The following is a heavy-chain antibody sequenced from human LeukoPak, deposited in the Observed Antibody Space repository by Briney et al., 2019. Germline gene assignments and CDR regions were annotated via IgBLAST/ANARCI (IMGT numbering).Heavy chain of an antibody. Sequence: SETPSLTCTLSGRSITRGGYYWSWIRQHPGEGLEWIGHIYHSGSTYYNPSFKSRVTISVDTSKNQFSLNLTSVSAADTAVYYCARVPMGASNYYYMDVWGKGTTVTVSS. CDR2: IYHSGST. CDR1: GRSITRGGYY. D-gene: IGHD1-26*01. J-gene: IGHJ6*03. CDR3: ARVPMGASNYYYMDV. V-gene: IGHV4-31*03.